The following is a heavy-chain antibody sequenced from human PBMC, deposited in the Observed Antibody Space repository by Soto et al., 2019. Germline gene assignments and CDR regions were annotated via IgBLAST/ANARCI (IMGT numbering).Heavy chain of an antibody. CDR1: GFTFSMYW. CDR3: TRGPRSTSTGTGVF. V-gene: IGHV3-74*01. CDR2: INDDGIST. D-gene: IGHD1-1*01. J-gene: IGHJ4*02. Sequence: GGYLRLSCAASGFTFSMYWMHWVRQVPGKGPEWVSRINDDGISTNYADSVKGRFTISRDNAKNTLYLQMNALRVEDTAVYYCTRGPRSTSTGTGVFWGQGTLVTVSS.